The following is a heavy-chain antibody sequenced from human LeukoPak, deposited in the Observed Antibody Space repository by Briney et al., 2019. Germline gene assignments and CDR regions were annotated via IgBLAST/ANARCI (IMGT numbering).Heavy chain of an antibody. D-gene: IGHD1-7*01. J-gene: IGHJ4*02. CDR3: ARDDDWNYEDY. CDR1: GFTFSNYW. Sequence: GGSLRLSCAASGFTFSNYWMSWVRQAPGKGLQWVANIKQDGSEKYYVDSVKGRFTISRDNAEKSLYLQMNSLRAEDTAVYYCARDDDWNYEDYWGQGTLVTVSS. V-gene: IGHV3-7*01. CDR2: IKQDGSEK.